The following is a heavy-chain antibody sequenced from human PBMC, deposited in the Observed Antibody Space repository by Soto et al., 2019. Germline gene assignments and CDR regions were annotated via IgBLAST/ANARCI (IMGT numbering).Heavy chain of an antibody. D-gene: IGHD3-22*01. J-gene: IGHJ6*02. CDR2: ISYDGSNK. CDR3: ARDYYDSSGYYYDYYYGMDV. Sequence: QVQLVESGGGVVQPGRSLRLSCAASGFTFSSYAMHWVRQAPGKGLEWVAVISYDGSNKYYADSVKGRFTISRDNSKNTLYLQMNSLRAEDTAVYYCARDYYDSSGYYYDYYYGMDVWGPGTTVTVSS. V-gene: IGHV3-30-3*01. CDR1: GFTFSSYA.